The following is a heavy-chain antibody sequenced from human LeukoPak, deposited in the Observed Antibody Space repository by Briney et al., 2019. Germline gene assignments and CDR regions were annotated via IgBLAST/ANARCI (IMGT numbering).Heavy chain of an antibody. CDR2: INPSGGST. CDR3: AREMPETYYFDY. Sequence: ASVKVSCKASGYTFTNYDIHWVLQAPGQGLEWMGNINPSGGSTTYAQRFQDRVFMTGDTSATTVYMELSSLRSEDTAIYYCAREMPETYYFDYWGQGTLVTAPS. CDR1: GYTFTNYD. V-gene: IGHV1-46*01. D-gene: IGHD2-2*01. J-gene: IGHJ4*02.